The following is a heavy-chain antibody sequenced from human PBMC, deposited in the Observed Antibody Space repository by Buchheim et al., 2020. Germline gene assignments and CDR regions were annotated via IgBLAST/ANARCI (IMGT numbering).Heavy chain of an antibody. D-gene: IGHD6-19*01. V-gene: IGHV4-34*01. Sequence: QVQLQQWGAGLLKPSETLSLTCAVYGGSFSGYYWSWIRQPPGKGLEWIGEINHSGSTNYNPSLKSRVTISVDTSENQFSLKLSSVTAADTAVYYCARGRASGWFQYYYYYYGMDVWGQGTT. J-gene: IGHJ6*02. CDR1: GGSFSGYY. CDR2: INHSGST. CDR3: ARGRASGWFQYYYYYYGMDV.